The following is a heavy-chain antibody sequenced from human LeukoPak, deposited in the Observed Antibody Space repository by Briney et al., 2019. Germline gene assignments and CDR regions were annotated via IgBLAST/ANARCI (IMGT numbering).Heavy chain of an antibody. CDR2: IYHSGST. Sequence: SETLSLTCTVSGYSISSGYYWGWIRQPPGKGLEWIGSIYHSGSTYYNPSLKSRVTISVDTSKNQFSLKLSSVTAADTAVYYCARTGPTKGGAFDIWGQGTMVTVSS. V-gene: IGHV4-38-2*02. CDR3: ARTGPTKGGAFDI. CDR1: GYSISSGYY. D-gene: IGHD3-9*01. J-gene: IGHJ3*02.